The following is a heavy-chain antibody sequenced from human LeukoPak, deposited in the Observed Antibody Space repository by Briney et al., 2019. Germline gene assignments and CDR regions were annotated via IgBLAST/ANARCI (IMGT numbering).Heavy chain of an antibody. CDR2: ISGSGGST. V-gene: IGHV3-23*01. D-gene: IGHD4/OR15-4a*01. CDR3: AKDSGTAMVLYYFDY. Sequence: GGSLRLSCAASGFTFSSYAMSWVRQAPGKRLEWVSAISGSGGSTYYADSVKGRFTISRDNSKNTLYLQMNSLRAEDTAVYYCAKDSGTAMVLYYFDYWGQGTLVTVSS. CDR1: GFTFSSYA. J-gene: IGHJ4*02.